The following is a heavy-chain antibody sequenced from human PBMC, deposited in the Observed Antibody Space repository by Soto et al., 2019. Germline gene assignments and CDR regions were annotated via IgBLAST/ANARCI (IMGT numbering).Heavy chain of an antibody. CDR1: GYSFSGYY. J-gene: IGHJ6*02. CDR2: INPNSGGT. Sequence: QVQLVQSGAEVKKPGASLKVSCKASGYSFSGYYMHWVRQAPGQGLEWMGWINPNSGGTNYAQKFQGWVTMTSETSISTAYMELRRLRSNGTAVYYCASVAAIFGVYGMDVWGQGTTVTVSS. D-gene: IGHD3-3*01. CDR3: ASVAAIFGVYGMDV. V-gene: IGHV1-2*04.